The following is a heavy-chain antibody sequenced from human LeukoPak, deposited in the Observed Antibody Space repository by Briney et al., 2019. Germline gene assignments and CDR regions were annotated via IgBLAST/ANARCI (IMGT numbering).Heavy chain of an antibody. CDR1: IGSISSTNYY. J-gene: IGHJ4*02. D-gene: IGHD1-26*01. Sequence: PSETLSLTCTVSIGSISSTNYYWSWIRQPPGKGLEWIGYIYYSGSTNYNPSLKSRVTISVDTSKNQFSLKLSSVTAADTAVYYCARGIGFSGSYPFDYWGQGTLVTVSS. CDR2: IYYSGST. V-gene: IGHV4-61*01. CDR3: ARGIGFSGSYPFDY.